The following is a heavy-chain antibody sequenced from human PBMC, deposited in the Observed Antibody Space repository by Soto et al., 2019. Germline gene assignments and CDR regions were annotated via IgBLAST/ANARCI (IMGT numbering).Heavy chain of an antibody. CDR3: AKDLSSSLYYYDSSGYYF. CDR2: ISGSGGST. Sequence: EVQLLESGGGLVQPGGSLRLSCAASGFTFSSYAMSWVRQAPGKGLEWVSAISGSGGSTYYADSVKGRFTISRDNSKNTLYLQMNSLRAEDTAVYYCAKDLSSSLYYYDSSGYYFGGQGTLVTVSS. CDR1: GFTFSSYA. D-gene: IGHD3-22*01. V-gene: IGHV3-23*01. J-gene: IGHJ4*02.